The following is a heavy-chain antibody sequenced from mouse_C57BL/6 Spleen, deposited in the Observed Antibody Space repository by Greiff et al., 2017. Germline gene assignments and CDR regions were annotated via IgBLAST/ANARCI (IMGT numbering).Heavy chain of an antibody. J-gene: IGHJ2*01. CDR3: ARGAGYYFDY. V-gene: IGHV1-18*01. CDR1: GYTFTDYN. CDR2: INPNNGGT. D-gene: IGHD3-3*01. Sequence: EVQLQQSGPALVKPGASVQIPCKASGYTFTDYNMDWLKQSHGKSLEWIGDINPNNGGTIYNQKFKGKATLTVDKSSSTAYMELRSLTSEDTAVYYCARGAGYYFDYWGQGTTLTVSS.